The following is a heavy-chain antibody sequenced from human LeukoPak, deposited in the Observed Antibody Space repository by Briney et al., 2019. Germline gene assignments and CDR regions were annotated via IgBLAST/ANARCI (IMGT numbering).Heavy chain of an antibody. CDR3: ARVPRYSGSFNMDV. CDR1: GYTFTCYY. J-gene: IGHJ6*03. CDR2: INPNSGGT. V-gene: IGHV1-2*02. D-gene: IGHD1-26*01. Sequence: GASVKVSCKASGYTFTCYYMHWVRQAPGQGLEWMGWINPNSGGTNYAQKFQGRVTMTRDTSISTAYMELSRLRSDDTAVYYCARVPRYSGSFNMDVWGKGTTVTISS.